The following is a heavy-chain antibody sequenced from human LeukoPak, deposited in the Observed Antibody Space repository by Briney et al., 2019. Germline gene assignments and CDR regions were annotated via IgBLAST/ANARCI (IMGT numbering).Heavy chain of an antibody. V-gene: IGHV3-30*18. J-gene: IGHJ4*02. CDR1: GFTLSSYG. CDR2: ISYDGSNK. Sequence: GGSLRLSCAASGFTLSSYGMHWIRQAPGKGLEWVAVISYDGSNKYYADSVKGRFTISRDNSKNTLYLQMNSLRAEDTAVYYCAKDLVDVVVPAAPDYWGQGTLVTVSS. D-gene: IGHD2-2*01. CDR3: AKDLVDVVVPAAPDY.